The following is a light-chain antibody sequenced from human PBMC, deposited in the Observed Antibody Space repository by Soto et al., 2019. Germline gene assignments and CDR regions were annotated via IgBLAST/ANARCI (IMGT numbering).Light chain of an antibody. J-gene: IGKJ5*01. V-gene: IGKV1-39*01. CDR3: QQSYSTPIA. CDR1: QTISNY. CDR2: AAS. Sequence: DIQMTQSPSSLSASVGDRVTITCRASQTISNYLNWYQQTPGKAPKLLIYAASNLQSGVPSRFSGSGAGTDFTLTISSLQPEDFATYYCQQSYSTPIAFCQGTRLEIK.